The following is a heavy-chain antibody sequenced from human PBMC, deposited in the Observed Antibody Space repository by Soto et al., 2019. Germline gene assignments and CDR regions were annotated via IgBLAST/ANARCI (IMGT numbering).Heavy chain of an antibody. CDR3: TSLIAVAADY. V-gene: IGHV3-15*01. CDR2: IKSKTDGGTT. J-gene: IGHJ4*02. D-gene: IGHD6-19*01. Sequence: SWVRQAPGKGLEWVGRIKSKTDGGTTGYAAPVKGRFTISRDDSKNTLYLQMNSLKTEDTAVYYCTSLIAVAADYWGQGTLVTVSS.